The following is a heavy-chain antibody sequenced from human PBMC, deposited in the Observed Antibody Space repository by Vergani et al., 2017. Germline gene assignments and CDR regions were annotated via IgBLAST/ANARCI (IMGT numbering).Heavy chain of an antibody. D-gene: IGHD2-21*02. CDR2: IIPIFGTA. Sequence: QVQLVQSWAEVKKPGSSVKVSCKASGGTFSSYAISWVRQAPGQGLEWMGGIIPIFGTANYAQKFQGRVTITADESTSTAYMELSSLRSEDTAVYYCAIAYCGGDCYSYWYFDLWGRGTLVTVSS. CDR1: GGTFSSYA. J-gene: IGHJ2*01. CDR3: AIAYCGGDCYSYWYFDL. V-gene: IGHV1-69*12.